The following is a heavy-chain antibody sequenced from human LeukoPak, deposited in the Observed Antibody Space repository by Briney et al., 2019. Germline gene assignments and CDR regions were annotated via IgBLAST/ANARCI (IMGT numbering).Heavy chain of an antibody. CDR3: ARDWAGPFDY. CDR1: GFTFNSNG. D-gene: IGHD6-19*01. J-gene: IGHJ4*02. CDR2: IKQDGSEK. Sequence: GGSLRLSCAASGFTFNSNGLHWVRQAPGKGLEWVANIKQDGSEKYYVDSVKGRFTISRDNAENSLYLQMNSLRAEDTAVYHCARDWAGPFDYWGQGTLVTVSS. V-gene: IGHV3-7*05.